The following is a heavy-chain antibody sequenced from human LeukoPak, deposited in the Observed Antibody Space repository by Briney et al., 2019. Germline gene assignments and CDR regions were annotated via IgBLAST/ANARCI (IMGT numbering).Heavy chain of an antibody. CDR2: ISSSGSTI. CDR3: ARDLVVRGRWSWFDP. V-gene: IGHV3-48*03. D-gene: IGHD3-10*01. Sequence: GGSLRLSCVDSGVTVSSYEMNSVRQAPGKGLEWVSYISSSGSTIHYADSVKGRFTISRDKANKSLYLQMNSLRAEDTAVYYCARDLVVRGRWSWFDPWGQGTLVTVSS. J-gene: IGHJ5*02. CDR1: GVTVSSYE.